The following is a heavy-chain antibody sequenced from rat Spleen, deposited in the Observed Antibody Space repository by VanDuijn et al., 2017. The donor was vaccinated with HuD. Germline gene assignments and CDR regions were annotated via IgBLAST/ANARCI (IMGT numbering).Heavy chain of an antibody. CDR3: TRSNYGGYVMDA. D-gene: IGHD1-11*01. CDR2: ISIGGYNT. CDR1: GFTFSDYN. V-gene: IGHV5S23*01. Sequence: EVQLVESGGGLVQPGRSLKLSCAASGFTFSDYNMAWVRQAPTKGLEWVASISIGGYNTYYRDSVKGRFSISRDNAKSTLYLQMNSLRSEDTATYYCTRSNYGGYVMDAWGQGASVTVSS. J-gene: IGHJ4*01.